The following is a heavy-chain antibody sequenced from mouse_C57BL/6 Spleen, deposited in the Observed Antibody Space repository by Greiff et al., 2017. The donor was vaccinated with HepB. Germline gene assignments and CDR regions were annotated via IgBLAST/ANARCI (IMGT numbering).Heavy chain of an antibody. Sequence: EVKLQESGGGLVKPGGSLKLSCAASGFTFSSYAMSWVRQTPEKRLEWVATISDGGSYTYYPDNVKGRFTISRDNAKNNLYLQMSHLKSEDTAMYYCARDYGSSYVHAMDYWGQGTSVTVSS. CDR1: GFTFSSYA. J-gene: IGHJ4*01. CDR2: ISDGGSYT. V-gene: IGHV5-4*01. D-gene: IGHD1-1*01. CDR3: ARDYGSSYVHAMDY.